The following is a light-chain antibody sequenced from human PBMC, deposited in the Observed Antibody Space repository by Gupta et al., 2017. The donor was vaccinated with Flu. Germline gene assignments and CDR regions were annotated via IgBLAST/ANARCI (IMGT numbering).Light chain of an antibody. CDR1: QRVSNF. CDR2: AAS. V-gene: IGKV1-39*01. CDR3: QQGYSTPHT. J-gene: IGKJ4*02. Sequence: PSSLSAAVGDRVTITCRASQRVSNFLNCYQQKPGKAPKLLLFAASTCQGGVPSRFSGSRSGTDFTLTINSLQPADFATYYCQQGYSTPHTFGRGTTVEIK.